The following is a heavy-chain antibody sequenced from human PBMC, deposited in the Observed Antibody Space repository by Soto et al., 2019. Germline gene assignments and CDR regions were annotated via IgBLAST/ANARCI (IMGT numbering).Heavy chain of an antibody. V-gene: IGHV4-39*01. CDR2: IYYSGST. CDR3: ARQDYDFWSGYYGGWFDP. J-gene: IGHJ5*02. Sequence: PSETLSLTCPVSGGSISSSSYYWGWIRKPPGKGLEWIGSIYYSGSTYYNPSLKSRVTISVDTSKNQFSLKLSSVTAADTAVYYCARQDYDFWSGYYGGWFDPWGQGTLVTVSS. D-gene: IGHD3-3*01. CDR1: GGSISSSSYY.